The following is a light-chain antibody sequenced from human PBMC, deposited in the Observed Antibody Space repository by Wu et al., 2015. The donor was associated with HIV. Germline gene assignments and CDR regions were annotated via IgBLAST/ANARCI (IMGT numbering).Light chain of an antibody. J-gene: IGKJ1*01. CDR3: QQTYGAPKT. CDR2: AAS. Sequence: DIQMTQSPSSLSASVGDRVTITCRASQNINGYLHWYQQKPGAAPKLLIYAASSLQSGLPSRFSGSGSGTDFTLTISNLQPEDFATYYCQQTYGAPKTFGQGTKVEIK. CDR1: QNINGY. V-gene: IGKV1-39*01.